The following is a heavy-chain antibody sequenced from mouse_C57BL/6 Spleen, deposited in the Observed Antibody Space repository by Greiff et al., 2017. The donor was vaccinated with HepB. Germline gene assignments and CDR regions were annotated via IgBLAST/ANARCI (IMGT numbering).Heavy chain of an antibody. CDR1: GYTFTDYY. CDR3: ARGGNYGSSWDY. J-gene: IGHJ2*01. V-gene: IGHV1-26*01. Sequence: VQLQQSGPELVKPGASVKISCKASGYTFTDYYMNWVKQSHGKSLEWIGDINPNNGGTSYNQKFKGKATLTVDKSSSTAYMELRSLTSEDSAVYYCARGGNYGSSWDYWGQGTTLTVSS. D-gene: IGHD1-1*01. CDR2: INPNNGGT.